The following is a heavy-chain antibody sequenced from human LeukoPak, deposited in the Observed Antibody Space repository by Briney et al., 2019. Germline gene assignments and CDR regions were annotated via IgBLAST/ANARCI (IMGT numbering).Heavy chain of an antibody. CDR3: ARDPYSGNYGNDYYYYMDV. Sequence: GGTLRLSCEASGFTFSSYDMRWVRQVPGQGLEWVSAIRGSGGSTYYADSVKGRFTISRDNAKNSVYLQMDSLGPDDTAVYYCARDPYSGNYGNDYYYYMDVWGKGTTVTISS. J-gene: IGHJ6*03. V-gene: IGHV3-23*01. CDR1: GFTFSSYD. D-gene: IGHD1-26*01. CDR2: IRGSGGST.